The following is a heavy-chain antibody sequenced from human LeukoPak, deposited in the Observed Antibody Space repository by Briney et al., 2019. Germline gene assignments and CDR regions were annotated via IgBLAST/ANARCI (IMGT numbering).Heavy chain of an antibody. J-gene: IGHJ4*02. CDR1: GFTFSSYA. V-gene: IGHV3-23*01. D-gene: IGHD3-16*01. Sequence: GGSLRLSCAASGFTFSSYAMSWVRQTPGKRLEWVSVISGSGGSTYYADSVKGRFTISRDNSKNTLYLQMNSLRAEDTALYYCAKGRRLYAYDYWGRGTLVTVSS. CDR3: AKGRRLYAYDY. CDR2: ISGSGGST.